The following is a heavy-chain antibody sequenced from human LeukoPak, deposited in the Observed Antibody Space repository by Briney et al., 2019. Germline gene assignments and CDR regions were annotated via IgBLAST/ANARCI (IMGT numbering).Heavy chain of an antibody. Sequence: PGASLRLSCAASGFSLSTYGVSWVRQPPGKGLEWVSVIYTDGGTYYAESVKGRFTAARDNSKNTLYLQMNSRRADDTAVYYCARDPPRCSSCRGYADRRTHWGQGTLVTVAS. CDR2: IYTDGGT. V-gene: IGHV3-53*01. D-gene: IGHD2-2*01. CDR3: ARDPPRCSSCRGYADRRTH. CDR1: GFSLSTYG. J-gene: IGHJ4*02.